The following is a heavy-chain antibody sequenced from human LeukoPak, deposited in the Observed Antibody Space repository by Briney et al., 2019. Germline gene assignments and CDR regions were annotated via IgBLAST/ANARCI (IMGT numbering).Heavy chain of an antibody. CDR2: IHYSGST. J-gene: IGHJ4*02. CDR1: GGSISSYY. V-gene: IGHV4-59*01. Sequence: SSETLSLTYTVSGGSISSYYWSWIRQPPGKGLEWIGYIHYSGSTNYNPSLKSRVTISVDTSKNQFSLKLSSVTAADTAVYYCARFYDSSGYLHFDYWGQGTLVTV. CDR3: ARFYDSSGYLHFDY. D-gene: IGHD3-22*01.